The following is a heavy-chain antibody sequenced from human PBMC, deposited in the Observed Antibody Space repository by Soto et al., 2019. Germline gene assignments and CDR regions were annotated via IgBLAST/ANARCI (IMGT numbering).Heavy chain of an antibody. CDR1: GGSISSYY. V-gene: IGHV4-59*01. D-gene: IGHD6-13*01. J-gene: IGHJ6*03. CDR2: IYYSGST. CDR3: ARAELDDPGADYYYYMDV. Sequence: PSETLSLTCTVSGGSISSYYWSWIRQPPGKGLEWIGYIYYSGSTNYNPSLKSRVTISVDTSKNQFSLKLSSVTAADTAVYYCARAELDDPGADYYYYMDVWGKGTTVTVSS.